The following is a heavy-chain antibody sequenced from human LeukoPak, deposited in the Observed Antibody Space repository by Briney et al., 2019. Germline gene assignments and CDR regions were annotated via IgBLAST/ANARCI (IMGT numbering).Heavy chain of an antibody. Sequence: GASVKVSCKASGYTFIGYYIHWVRQAPGQGLEWMGWINPNSGGTNYAQKFQGRVTMTRDTSISTAYMELSRLISDDTAMYHCSRAHCSSTNCYQFDHWGQGTLVTVSS. V-gene: IGHV1-2*02. J-gene: IGHJ4*02. CDR2: INPNSGGT. CDR3: SRAHCSSTNCYQFDH. D-gene: IGHD2-2*01. CDR1: GYTFIGYY.